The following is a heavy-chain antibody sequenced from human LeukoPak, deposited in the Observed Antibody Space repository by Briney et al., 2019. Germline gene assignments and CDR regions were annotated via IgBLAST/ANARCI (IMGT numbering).Heavy chain of an antibody. CDR2: IIPILGIA. J-gene: IGHJ4*02. CDR1: GGTFSSYA. Sequence: SVRVSCKASGGTFSSYAISWVRQAPGQGREWMGRIIPILGIANYAQKFQGRVTITADKSTSTAYMELSSLRSEDTAVYYCARGSYYYDSSGKGHYWGQGTLVTVSS. D-gene: IGHD3-22*01. CDR3: ARGSYYYDSSGKGHY. V-gene: IGHV1-69*04.